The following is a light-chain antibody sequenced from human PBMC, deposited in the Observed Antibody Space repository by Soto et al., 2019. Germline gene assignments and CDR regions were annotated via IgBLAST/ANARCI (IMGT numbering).Light chain of an antibody. CDR1: QGIRSD. CDR3: QQDYNYPPT. J-gene: IGKJ1*01. V-gene: IGKV1-6*01. CDR2: AAS. Sequence: AIQMTQSPSSLSASVGDRVTITCRASQGIRSDLGWYQQKPGKTPKLLIYAASSLQSGVPSRFSGSGSGTDFTLTISSLQPEDFATYYCQQDYNYPPTFGQGTKVEIK.